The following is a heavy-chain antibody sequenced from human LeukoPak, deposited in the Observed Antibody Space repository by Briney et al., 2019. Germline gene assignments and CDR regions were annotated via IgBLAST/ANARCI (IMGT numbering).Heavy chain of an antibody. CDR3: ARENSIAAVAQPYYYYYMDV. CDR1: GYTFTSYG. Sequence: GASVKVSCKASGYTFTSYGISWVRQAPGQGLEWMGWISAYNGNTNYAQKLQGGVTMTTDTSTSTAYMELRSLRSDDTAVYYCARENSIAAVAQPYYYYYMDVWGKGTTVTVSS. V-gene: IGHV1-18*01. J-gene: IGHJ6*03. CDR2: ISAYNGNT. D-gene: IGHD6-13*01.